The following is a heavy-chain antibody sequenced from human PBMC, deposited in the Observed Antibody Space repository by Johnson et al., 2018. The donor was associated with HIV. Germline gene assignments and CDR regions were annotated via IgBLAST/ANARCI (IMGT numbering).Heavy chain of an antibody. CDR2: TAHDESIT. D-gene: IGHD6-19*01. CDR1: GFTFANYG. CDR3: AKDDNLGVWYSDAFDV. V-gene: IGHV3-30*02. J-gene: IGHJ3*01. Sequence: QVQLVESGGGVVQPGESLRLSCAASGFTFANYGMHWVRQAPGKGLEWVAFTAHDESITHYADSVTGRFTMSSDNSKSTLNLQMNSLRAEDTAIYYCAKDDNLGVWYSDAFDVWGQGTVVTVSS.